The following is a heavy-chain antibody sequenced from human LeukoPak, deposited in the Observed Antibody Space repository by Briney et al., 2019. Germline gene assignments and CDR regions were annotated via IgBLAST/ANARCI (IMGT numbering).Heavy chain of an antibody. CDR1: GFTFSSYA. Sequence: GGSLRLSCAASGFTFSSYAMHWVRQAPGKGLEWVAVISYDGSNKYYADSVKGRFTTSRDNSKNTLYLQMNSLRAEDTAVYYCARDRGLIAAIGYFDYWGQGTLVTVSS. V-gene: IGHV3-30-3*01. CDR3: ARDRGLIAAIGYFDY. CDR2: ISYDGSNK. J-gene: IGHJ4*02. D-gene: IGHD6-25*01.